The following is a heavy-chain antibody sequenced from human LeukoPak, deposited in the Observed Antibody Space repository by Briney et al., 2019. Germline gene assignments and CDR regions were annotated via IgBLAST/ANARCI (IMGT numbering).Heavy chain of an antibody. J-gene: IGHJ2*01. V-gene: IGHV4-61*01. CDR3: ARVVNWGLRYFDL. CDR1: GGSISSSSYY. CDR2: IYSSGTT. D-gene: IGHD7-27*01. Sequence: PSETLSLTCTVSGGSISSSSYYWSWIRQPPGMGLEWIGYIYSSGTTNYSPSLKSRVTISVDTSKNQFSLKLTSVTAADTAVYYCARVVNWGLRYFDLWGRGTLVTVSS.